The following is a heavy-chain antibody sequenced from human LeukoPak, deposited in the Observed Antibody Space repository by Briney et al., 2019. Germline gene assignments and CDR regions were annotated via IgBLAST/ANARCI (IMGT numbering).Heavy chain of an antibody. J-gene: IGHJ6*03. Sequence: SETLSLTCAVYGGSFSGYHWTWIRQSPGKGLEWIGDINPSGSTCYNPSLKSRLTMSVDTSKNQFSLKLRSVTAADTAVYYCARGRHDITMIVVVMTSVSYYLDVWGKGTTVTVS. D-gene: IGHD3-22*01. CDR1: GGSFSGYH. CDR3: ARGRHDITMIVVVMTSVSYYLDV. V-gene: IGHV4-34*01. CDR2: INPSGST.